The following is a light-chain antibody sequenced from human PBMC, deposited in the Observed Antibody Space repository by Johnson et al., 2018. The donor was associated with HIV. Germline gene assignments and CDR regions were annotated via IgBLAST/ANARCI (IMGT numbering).Light chain of an antibody. V-gene: IGLV1-51*01. Sequence: QSLLTQPPSVSAAPGQKVTISCSGSSSNIGRNYVSWYQQLPGTAPKLLIFDNNKRPSGIPDRFSASKSGTSATLGITGLQTGDEADYYCGTWDSSLSAYVFGTGTKVTV. J-gene: IGLJ1*01. CDR1: SSNIGRNY. CDR2: DNN. CDR3: GTWDSSLSAYV.